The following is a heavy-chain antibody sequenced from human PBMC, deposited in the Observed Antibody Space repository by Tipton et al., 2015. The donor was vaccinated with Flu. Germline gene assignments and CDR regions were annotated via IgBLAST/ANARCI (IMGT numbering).Heavy chain of an antibody. Sequence: FLRLSCAASGFTFDSYAMHWVRQAPGKGLEWVSGISWNSDIDYADSVKGRFTISRDNARNSLYLQMNSLRVEDTAFYYCAKNNGPRSYKYGMDVWGQGTTVTVSS. J-gene: IGHJ6*02. CDR1: GFTFDSYA. CDR3: AKNNGPRSYKYGMDV. D-gene: IGHD1-14*01. V-gene: IGHV3-9*01. CDR2: ISWNSDI.